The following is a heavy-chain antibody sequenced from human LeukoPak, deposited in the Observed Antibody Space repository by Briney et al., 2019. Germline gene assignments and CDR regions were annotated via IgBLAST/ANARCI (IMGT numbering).Heavy chain of an antibody. CDR1: CGSISSYY. CDR3: ARVAKRYFDWHDY. D-gene: IGHD3-9*01. Sequence: SETLSLTCTVSCGSISSYYWGWIRQPPGKGLDGIGSIYYSGSTYYNPSLKSRVTISVDTSKNQFSLKLSSVTAADTAVYYCARVAKRYFDWHDYWGQGTLVTVSS. J-gene: IGHJ4*02. V-gene: IGHV4-39*01. CDR2: IYYSGST.